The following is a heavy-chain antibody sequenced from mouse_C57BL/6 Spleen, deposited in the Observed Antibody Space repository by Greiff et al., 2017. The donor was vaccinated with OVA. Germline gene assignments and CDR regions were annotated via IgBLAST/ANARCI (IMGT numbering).Heavy chain of an antibody. V-gene: IGHV5-4*03. J-gene: IGHJ2*01. CDR3: ARGGTTVACYFDY. CDR2: ISDGGSYT. D-gene: IGHD1-1*01. Sequence: EVMLVESGGGLVKPGGSLKLSCAASGFTFSSYAMSWVRQTPEKRLEWVATISDGGSYTNYPDNVKGRFTISRDNATNNLYLQMSHLKSEDTAMYYCARGGTTVACYFDYWGQGTTLTVSS. CDR1: GFTFSSYA.